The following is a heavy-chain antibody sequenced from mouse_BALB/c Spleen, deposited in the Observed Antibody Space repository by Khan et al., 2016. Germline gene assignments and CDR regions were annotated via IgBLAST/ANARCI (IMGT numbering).Heavy chain of an antibody. CDR2: IRNKANGYTT. Sequence: EVELVESGGGLVQPGGSLRLSCATSGFTFTDYYMSWVRQPPGKALEWLGFIRNKANGYTTEYSASVKGRFTISRDNSQSILYLQMNTLRVEDSATYYCARGLRAMDYWGQGTSVTVSS. J-gene: IGHJ4*01. CDR1: GFTFTDYY. V-gene: IGHV7-3*02. CDR3: ARGLRAMDY. D-gene: IGHD1-1*01.